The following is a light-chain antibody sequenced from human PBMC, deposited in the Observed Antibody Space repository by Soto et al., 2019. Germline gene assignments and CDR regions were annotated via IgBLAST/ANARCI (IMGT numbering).Light chain of an antibody. J-gene: IGKJ1*01. CDR3: QQYDSSPQT. CDR2: GAS. CDR1: QSVSSSY. Sequence: EIVLTQSPGTLSLSPGERATLSCRASQSVSSSYLAWYQQKPGQAPRLLIYGASSRATGIPDRFSGSGSGKDFTLTISRLEPEYFAVYYCQQYDSSPQTFGQGTKVEIK. V-gene: IGKV3-20*01.